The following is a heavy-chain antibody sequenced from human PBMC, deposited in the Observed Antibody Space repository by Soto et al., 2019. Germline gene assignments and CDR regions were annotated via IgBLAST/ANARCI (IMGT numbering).Heavy chain of an antibody. CDR1: GGAFSDYH. Sequence: QVQFQHWGAGLLKPSETVSLTCAVNGGAFSDYHWTWIRQAPGNGLEWIGEVNHFGTTKYNPSLQSRVTISVDTSKNLFSLNLTSVTAADTALYYCARGRRPTRRSQPYFDHWGQGALVSVSS. CDR3: ARGRRPTRRSQPYFDH. D-gene: IGHD2-2*01. V-gene: IGHV4-34*02. J-gene: IGHJ4*02. CDR2: VNHFGTT.